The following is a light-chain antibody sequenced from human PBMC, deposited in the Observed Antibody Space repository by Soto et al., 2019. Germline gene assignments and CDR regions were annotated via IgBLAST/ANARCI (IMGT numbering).Light chain of an antibody. CDR2: DAF. Sequence: EIVLTQSPGTLSLSPGESATLSCRASRSLDSGQLAWYQQKVGRAPRLLIHDAFMRATGIPDRFSGSGSGTDFTLTIARLEPEDFAVYYCQQYGDSPRTFGQGTRLELK. CDR3: QQYGDSPRT. CDR1: RSLDSGQ. J-gene: IGKJ5*01. V-gene: IGKV3-20*01.